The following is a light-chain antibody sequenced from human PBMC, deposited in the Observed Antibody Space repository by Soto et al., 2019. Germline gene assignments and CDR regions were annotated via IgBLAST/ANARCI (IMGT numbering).Light chain of an antibody. CDR2: DAS. V-gene: IGKV3-11*01. Sequence: EIVLTQSPATLSLSPGGRATLSCRASQTVTNHLAWYQQKAGQAPRLLIFDASTRASGIPPRFSGSGSGTDFTLTISRVDPDDFAAYYCQQRMNWPLTFGGGTKVDIK. J-gene: IGKJ4*01. CDR1: QTVTNH. CDR3: QQRMNWPLT.